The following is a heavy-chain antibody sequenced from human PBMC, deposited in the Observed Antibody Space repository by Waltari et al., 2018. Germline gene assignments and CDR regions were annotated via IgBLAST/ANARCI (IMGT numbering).Heavy chain of an antibody. V-gene: IGHV4-4*02. CDR3: AREESGYGSGSPGDY. J-gene: IGHJ4*02. CDR2: IYHSGST. Sequence: QVQLQESGPGLVKPSGTLSLTCAVSGGSISRSHWRSWVRQPPGKGLEWIGEIYHSGSTNYNPSLKSRVTISVDKSKNQFSLKLSSVTAADTAVYYCAREESGYGSGSPGDYWGQGTLVTVSS. D-gene: IGHD3-10*01. CDR1: GGSISRSHW.